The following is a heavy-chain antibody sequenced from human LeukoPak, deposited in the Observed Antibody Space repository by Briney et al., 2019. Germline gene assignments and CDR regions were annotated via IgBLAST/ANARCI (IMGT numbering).Heavy chain of an antibody. Sequence: GGSLSLSCAASGFTFNSYNMNWVRQAPGKGLEWGSDISSSSSTIYYADSVKGRFTISRDSAKTSLFLQMNSLRDEDTAVYYCARAYSSSSGRDAFDSWGLGTLVTVSS. V-gene: IGHV3-48*02. CDR1: GFTFNSYN. D-gene: IGHD6-6*01. CDR3: ARAYSSSSGRDAFDS. CDR2: ISSSSSTI. J-gene: IGHJ3*02.